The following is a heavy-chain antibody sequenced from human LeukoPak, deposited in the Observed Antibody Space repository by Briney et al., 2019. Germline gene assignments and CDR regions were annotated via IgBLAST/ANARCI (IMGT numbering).Heavy chain of an antibody. V-gene: IGHV3-74*01. D-gene: IGHD2-15*01. CDR1: GFTFSTYW. J-gene: IGHJ4*02. CDR2: ISSDASIT. Sequence: GGSLRLSCSASGFTFSTYWMHWVRQDPGKGLVWVSRISSDASITSYADPVKGRFTISRDNAKNTLYLQMNSLRAEDTALYYCATSARTYIGSSLDYWGQGTLVTVSS. CDR3: ATSARTYIGSSLDY.